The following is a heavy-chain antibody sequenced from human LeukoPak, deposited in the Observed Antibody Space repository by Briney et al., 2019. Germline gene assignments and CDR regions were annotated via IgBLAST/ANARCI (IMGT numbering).Heavy chain of an antibody. CDR1: GGSFSGYY. CDR3: ARVYYGSGSLHYYYYYMDV. J-gene: IGHJ6*03. V-gene: IGHV4-34*01. Sequence: SETLSLTCAVYGGSFSGYYWSWIRQPPGKGLGWIGEINHSGSTNYNPSLKSRVTISVDTSKNQLSLKLSSVTAADTAVYYCARVYYGSGSLHYYYYYMDVWGKGTTVTISS. D-gene: IGHD3-10*01. CDR2: INHSGST.